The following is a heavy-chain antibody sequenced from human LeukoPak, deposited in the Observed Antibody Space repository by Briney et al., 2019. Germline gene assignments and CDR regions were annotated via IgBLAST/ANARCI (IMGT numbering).Heavy chain of an antibody. CDR1: GGTFSSYA. V-gene: IGHV1-69*06. Sequence: SVKVSCKASGGTFSSYAISGVRQAPGQGLEWMGRIFPIFGTANYAQKFHGRVTITADKSTSTAYMELSSLRSEDTAVYYCARDHPPWFDLWGQGTLVTVSS. CDR2: IFPIFGTA. CDR3: ARDHPPWFDL. J-gene: IGHJ5*02.